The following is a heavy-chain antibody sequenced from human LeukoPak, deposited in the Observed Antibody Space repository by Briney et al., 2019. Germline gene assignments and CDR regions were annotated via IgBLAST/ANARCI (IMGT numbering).Heavy chain of an antibody. V-gene: IGHV4-30-4*01. CDR1: GGSISSGDYY. Sequence: PSETLSLTCTVSGGSISSGDYYWSWIRQPPGKGLEWIGYIYYSGSTYYNPSLKSRVTISVDTSKNQFSLKLSSVTAADTAVYYCAREYYYSSGSPDYWGQGTLVTVSS. D-gene: IGHD3-10*01. CDR3: AREYYYSSGSPDY. CDR2: IYYSGST. J-gene: IGHJ4*02.